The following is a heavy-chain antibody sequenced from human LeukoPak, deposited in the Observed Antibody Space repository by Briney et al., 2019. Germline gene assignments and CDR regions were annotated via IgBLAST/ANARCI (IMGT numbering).Heavy chain of an antibody. V-gene: IGHV4-34*01. J-gene: IGHJ4*02. Sequence: SETLSLTCAVYGGSFSGYYWSWIRQPPGKGLEWIGEINHSGSTNYNPSLESRVTISVDTSKNQFSLKLSSVTAADTAVYYCAGGTKRFDYWGQGTLVTVSS. CDR1: GGSFSGYY. CDR3: AGGTKRFDY. CDR2: INHSGST.